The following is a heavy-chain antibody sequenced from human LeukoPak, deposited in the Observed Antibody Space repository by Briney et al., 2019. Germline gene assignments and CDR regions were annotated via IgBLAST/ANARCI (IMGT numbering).Heavy chain of an antibody. Sequence: GGSLRLSCAASGFSFNTYAMSWVRQAPGKGLEWVSAISNTGGSTYYADSVKGRFTISRDKSKNTLSLQMNSLRAEDTAVYYCARGLSIAAAGRDYWGQGTLVTVSS. J-gene: IGHJ4*02. D-gene: IGHD6-13*01. CDR1: GFSFNTYA. V-gene: IGHV3-23*01. CDR3: ARGLSIAAAGRDY. CDR2: ISNTGGST.